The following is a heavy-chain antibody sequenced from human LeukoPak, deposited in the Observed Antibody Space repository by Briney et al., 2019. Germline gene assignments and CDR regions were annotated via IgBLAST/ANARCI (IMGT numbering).Heavy chain of an antibody. CDR3: AIIGCYRGVCAFDI. Sequence: GGSLRLSCAASAFTLSNYAINWVRQAPERGLEWGSYIVIGSDIILYADSVKGRFTISRDNAKNSLYLQMNSLRAEDTAVYYCAIIGCYRGVCAFDIWGQGTRVTVSS. D-gene: IGHD2-2*01. CDR1: AFTLSNYA. V-gene: IGHV3-48*01. J-gene: IGHJ3*02. CDR2: IVIGSDII.